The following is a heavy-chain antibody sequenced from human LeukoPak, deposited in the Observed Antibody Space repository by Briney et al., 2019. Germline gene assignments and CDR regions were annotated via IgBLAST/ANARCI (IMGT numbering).Heavy chain of an antibody. CDR1: GFTFSSYG. CDR2: IRYDGSNK. D-gene: IGHD1-26*01. V-gene: IGHV3-30*02. CDR3: AKEYSGSLHFDY. Sequence: GGSLRLSCAASGFTFSSYGMHWVRQAPGKGLKWVAFIRYDGSNKYYADSVKGRFTISRDNSKNTLYLQMNSLRAEDTAVYYCAKEYSGSLHFDYWGQGTLVTVSS. J-gene: IGHJ4*02.